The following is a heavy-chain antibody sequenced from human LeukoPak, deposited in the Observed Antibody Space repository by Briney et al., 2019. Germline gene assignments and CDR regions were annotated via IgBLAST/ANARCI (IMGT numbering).Heavy chain of an antibody. J-gene: IGHJ4*02. D-gene: IGHD3-9*01. V-gene: IGHV3-23*01. CDR2: ISASGGTT. CDR1: GFTFSSYA. Sequence: GGSLRLSCATSGFTFSSYALSWVRQAPGKGLEWVSVISASGGTTYYADSVKGRFTISRDTSKDTVYLQMHSLRAEDTAVYYCAKGDVLPSYPTFDYWGQGTLVTVSS. CDR3: AKGDVLPSYPTFDY.